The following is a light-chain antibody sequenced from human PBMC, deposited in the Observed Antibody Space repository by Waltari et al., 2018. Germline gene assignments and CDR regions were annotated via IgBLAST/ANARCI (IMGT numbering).Light chain of an antibody. CDR3: QQHGTLPAT. CDR2: RAS. V-gene: IGKV3-20*01. Sequence: EIVLTQSPGTASLSPGERVTLSCRASQSVDSSSLAWYQQKPGPAPRLVIYRASRRATGIPDRFSGSGSGTDFSLTISRLEPEDFAVYYCQQHGTLPATFGQGTKVEIK. CDR1: QSVDSSS. J-gene: IGKJ1*01.